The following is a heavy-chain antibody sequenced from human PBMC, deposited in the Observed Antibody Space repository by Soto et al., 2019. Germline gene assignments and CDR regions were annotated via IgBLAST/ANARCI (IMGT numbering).Heavy chain of an antibody. V-gene: IGHV4-34*01. CDR3: ARVKDGVVPPAILGLCPRYHYCGLDV. CDR1: GGSFSGYY. J-gene: IGHJ6*02. CDR2: INHSGRT. Sequence: PSETLSLTCAVYGGSFSGYYWSWIRQPPGKGLEWIGEINHSGRTNYNPSLKSRVTISVDTSKNQFSLKLRSVTAADTAVYYCARVKDGVVPPAILGLCPRYHYCGLDVWGQGTTVTVSS. D-gene: IGHD2-2*01.